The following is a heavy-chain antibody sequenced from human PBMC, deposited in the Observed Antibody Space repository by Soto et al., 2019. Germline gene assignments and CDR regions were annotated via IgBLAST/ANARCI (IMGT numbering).Heavy chain of an antibody. CDR2: INPNSGGT. Sequence: ASVKVSCKASGYTFTGYYMHWVRQAPGQGLEWMGWINPNSGGTNYAQKFQGWVTMTRDTSISTAYMGLSRLRSDDTAVYYCARAKGYCISTSCLDFDYWGQGTLVTVSS. CDR1: GYTFTGYY. V-gene: IGHV1-2*04. J-gene: IGHJ4*02. D-gene: IGHD2-2*01. CDR3: ARAKGYCISTSCLDFDY.